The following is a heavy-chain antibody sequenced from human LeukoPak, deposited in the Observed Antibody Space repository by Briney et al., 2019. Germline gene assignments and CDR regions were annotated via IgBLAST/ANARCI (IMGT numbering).Heavy chain of an antibody. V-gene: IGHV4-30-4*08. D-gene: IGHD1-26*01. CDR3: ARERSTGATRYFDY. Sequence: PSQTLSLTCTVSGGSISSGDYYWSWIRQPPGKGLEWIGYIYYSGSTYYNPSLKSRVTISVDTSKNQFSLKLSSVTAADTAVYYCARERSTGATRYFDYWGQGTLVTVSS. CDR2: IYYSGST. J-gene: IGHJ4*02. CDR1: GGSISSGDYY.